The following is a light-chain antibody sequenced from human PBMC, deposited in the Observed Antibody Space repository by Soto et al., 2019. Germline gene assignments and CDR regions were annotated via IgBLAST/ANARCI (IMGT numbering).Light chain of an antibody. Sequence: EIVFTQSPGTLSLSPGDRATLSCRASQTISSTYLAWYQQKPGQAPRLLIYATSTRATGIPDRFSGSGSGTDFTLTISILEPEDFAVYYCQQYGSSPKTFGQGTKVDIK. CDR1: QTISSTY. CDR3: QQYGSSPKT. CDR2: ATS. V-gene: IGKV3-20*01. J-gene: IGKJ1*01.